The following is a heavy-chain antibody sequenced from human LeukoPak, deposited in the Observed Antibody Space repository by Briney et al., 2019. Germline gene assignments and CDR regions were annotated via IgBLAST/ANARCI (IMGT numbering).Heavy chain of an antibody. CDR2: ISSDGSST. CDR3: ARVLNYYDSSGYYFSY. Sequence: PGGSLRLSCAASGFTFSTYWMHWVRQAPGKGLVLVSRISSDGSSTNYADSVKGRFTISRDNAKNTLYLQMNSLRAEDTAVYYCARVLNYYDSSGYYFSYWGQGTLVTVSS. V-gene: IGHV3-74*01. D-gene: IGHD3-22*01. CDR1: GFTFSTYW. J-gene: IGHJ4*02.